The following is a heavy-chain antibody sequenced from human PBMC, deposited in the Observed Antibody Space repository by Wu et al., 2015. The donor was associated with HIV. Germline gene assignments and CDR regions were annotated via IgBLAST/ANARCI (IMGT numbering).Heavy chain of an antibody. V-gene: IGHV1-18*01. J-gene: IGHJ6*04. D-gene: IGHD6-19*01. CDR1: GYIFMKYG. Sequence: QIQLVQSGAEVKKPGASVKVSCKASGYIFMKYGIIWVRQVPGQGPEWMGWVSPYNGNTRYGQKFQGRVTMTTETSSTTAYMELRSLRSDDTAVYYCARGAVADVWGKGTTVIVSS. CDR3: ARGAVADV. CDR2: VSPYNGNT.